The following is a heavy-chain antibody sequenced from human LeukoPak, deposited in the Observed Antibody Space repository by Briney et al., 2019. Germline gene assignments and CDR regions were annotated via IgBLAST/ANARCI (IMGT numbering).Heavy chain of an antibody. CDR1: GFTFSSYG. CDR3: ARDGETTGSISSWFDY. V-gene: IGHV3-33*01. CDR2: IWYDGSNK. Sequence: PGGSLRLSCAASGFTFSSYGMHWVRQAPGKGMEWVAVIWYDGSNKYYADSVKVRFTISRDNSENTLYLQMNSLRAEDTALYYCARDGETTGSISSWFDYWGQGTLVTVSS. J-gene: IGHJ4*02. D-gene: IGHD6-13*01.